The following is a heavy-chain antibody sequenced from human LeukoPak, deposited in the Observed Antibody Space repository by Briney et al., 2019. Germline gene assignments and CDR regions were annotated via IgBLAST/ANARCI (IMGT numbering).Heavy chain of an antibody. CDR2: IYYSGST. V-gene: IGHV4-39*01. CDR3: ARGGHSYGDYVLLYYFDY. CDR1: GGSISSSSYY. D-gene: IGHD4-17*01. J-gene: IGHJ4*02. Sequence: SETLSLTCTVSGGSISSSSYYWGWIRQPPGKGLEWIGSIYYSGSTYYNPSLKSRVTISVDTSKNQFSLKLSSVTAADTAVYYCARGGHSYGDYVLLYYFDYWGQGTLVTVSS.